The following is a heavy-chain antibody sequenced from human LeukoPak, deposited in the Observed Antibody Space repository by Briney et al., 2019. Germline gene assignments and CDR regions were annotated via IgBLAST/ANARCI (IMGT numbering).Heavy chain of an antibody. Sequence: SQTLSLTCTVSGGSISSGDYYWSWIRQPPGKGLEWIGYIYYSGSTHYNPSLKSRVTISVDTSKNQFSLKLSSVTAADTAVYYCARQVPLAYCGGDCYSGAFDIWGRGTMVTVSS. CDR3: ARQVPLAYCGGDCYSGAFDI. D-gene: IGHD2-21*02. CDR1: GGSISSGDYY. CDR2: IYYSGST. J-gene: IGHJ3*02. V-gene: IGHV4-30-4*01.